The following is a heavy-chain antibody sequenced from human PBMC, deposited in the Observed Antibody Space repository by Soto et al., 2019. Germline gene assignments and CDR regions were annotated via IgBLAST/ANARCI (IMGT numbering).Heavy chain of an antibody. D-gene: IGHD3-22*01. V-gene: IGHV3-11*01. Sequence: PGGSLRLSCAASGFTFSDYYMSWIRQAPGKGLEWVSYISSSDTIISYADSVKGRFTISRDNAKNSLYLQMNSLRAEDTAVYYCARDLGYYDSSGYFGYWGQGPLVTASS. J-gene: IGHJ4*02. CDR2: ISSSDTII. CDR3: ARDLGYYDSSGYFGY. CDR1: GFTFSDYY.